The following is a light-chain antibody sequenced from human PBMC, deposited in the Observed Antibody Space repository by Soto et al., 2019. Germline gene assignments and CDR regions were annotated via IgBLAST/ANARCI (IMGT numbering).Light chain of an antibody. Sequence: QYALTQPASVSGSPGQSITISCTGTSSDAGNYNFVSWYQQHPGKAPKVIIYEDSTRPSGVSNRISGSKSGNTASLTISGLKAEDEADYYCCSYAGSSTSWVFGGGTKLTVL. V-gene: IGLV2-23*01. CDR3: CSYAGSSTSWV. CDR1: SSDAGNYNF. CDR2: EDS. J-gene: IGLJ3*02.